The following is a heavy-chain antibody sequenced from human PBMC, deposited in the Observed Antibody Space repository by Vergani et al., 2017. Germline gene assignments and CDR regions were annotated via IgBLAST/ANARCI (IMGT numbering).Heavy chain of an antibody. CDR1: GYTFTSYG. Sequence: QVQLVQSGAEVKKPGASVKVSCKASGYTFTSYGISWVRQAPGQGLEWMGGIIPIFGTANYAQKFQGRVTITADESTSTAYMELSSLRSEDTAVYYCARDVPNYDILTGYYLTDAFDIWGQGTMVTVSS. CDR2: IIPIFGTA. V-gene: IGHV1-69*13. D-gene: IGHD3-9*01. CDR3: ARDVPNYDILTGYYLTDAFDI. J-gene: IGHJ3*02.